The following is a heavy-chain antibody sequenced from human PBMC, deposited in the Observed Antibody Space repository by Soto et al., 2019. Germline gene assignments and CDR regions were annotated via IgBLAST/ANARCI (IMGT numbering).Heavy chain of an antibody. CDR2: FDPEDGET. Sequence: GASAKVRWKVCGYRLNELSMQWVRQANGKGLEWMGGFDPEDGETIYAQKFQGRVTMTEDTSTDTAYMELSSLRSEDTAVYYCATYPSYHRVSCFDPWGQGTLVTVSS. D-gene: IGHD1-26*01. J-gene: IGHJ5*02. CDR1: GYRLNELS. V-gene: IGHV1-24*01. CDR3: ATYPSYHRVSCFDP.